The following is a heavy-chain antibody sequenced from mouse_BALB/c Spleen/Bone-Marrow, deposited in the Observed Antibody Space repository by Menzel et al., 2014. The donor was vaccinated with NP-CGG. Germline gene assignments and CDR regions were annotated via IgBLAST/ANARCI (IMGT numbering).Heavy chain of an antibody. Sequence: QVQLKQSGPELVKPGASVKMSCKAPGYTFTDYVISWVKQRTGQGLEWIGEIYPGSGSTYYNEKFKGKATLTADKSSNTAYMQLISLTSEDSAVFFCVTDPYYGRQYYFDYWGQGTTLTVSS. CDR2: IYPGSGST. J-gene: IGHJ2*01. V-gene: IGHV1-77*01. CDR1: GYTFTDYV. CDR3: VTDPYYGRQYYFDY. D-gene: IGHD1-1*02.